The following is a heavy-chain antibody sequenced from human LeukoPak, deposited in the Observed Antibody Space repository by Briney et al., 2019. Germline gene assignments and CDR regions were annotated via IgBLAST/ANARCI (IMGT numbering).Heavy chain of an antibody. Sequence: PGGTLRLSCAASGFTFSNYAMSWVRQPPGKGLEWVSLISGSGDTTYYADSVKGRFTISRDNSKNTLYLQMNSLRAEDTAVYYCARGKEPVAGSLSHFDYWGQGTLVTVSS. V-gene: IGHV3-23*01. CDR1: GFTFSNYA. J-gene: IGHJ4*02. CDR3: ARGKEPVAGSLSHFDY. D-gene: IGHD6-19*01. CDR2: ISGSGDTT.